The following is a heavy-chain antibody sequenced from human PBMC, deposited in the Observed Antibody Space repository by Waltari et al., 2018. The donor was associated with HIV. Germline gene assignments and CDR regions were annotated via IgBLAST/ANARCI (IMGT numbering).Heavy chain of an antibody. Sequence: EVQLLESGGGLVQPGGSLRLSCRASGFSFSIFARNWVRRAPGKGLEWVSGISGSGDNRYYADSVKGRFTISRDNSKNKVFLQMKSLRPEDTAFYYCTKDPVTAVGNINWFDPWGQGTLVTVSS. J-gene: IGHJ5*02. V-gene: IGHV3-23*01. CDR1: GFSFSIFA. D-gene: IGHD6-13*01. CDR3: TKDPVTAVGNINWFDP. CDR2: ISGSGDNR.